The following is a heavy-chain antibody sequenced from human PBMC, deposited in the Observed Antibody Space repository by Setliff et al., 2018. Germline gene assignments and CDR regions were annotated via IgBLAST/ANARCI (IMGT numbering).Heavy chain of an antibody. CDR2: INHSGST. J-gene: IGHJ4*02. D-gene: IGHD6-6*01. CDR3: ARGRNIAARLLDS. V-gene: IGHV4-34*01. CDR1: GGPLSGFS. Sequence: SETLSLTCTVYGGPLSGFSWNWIRQPPGKGLEWIGEINHSGSTNYNPSLKSRVTISVDTSKNQFSLKVISMTAADTAVYYCARGRNIAARLLDSWGQGTLVTVSS.